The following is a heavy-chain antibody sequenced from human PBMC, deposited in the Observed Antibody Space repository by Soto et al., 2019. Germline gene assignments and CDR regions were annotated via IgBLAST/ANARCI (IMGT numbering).Heavy chain of an antibody. CDR1: GFTFSSYT. Sequence: GGSLRLSCAASGFTFSSYTMDWVRQAPGKGLEWVSSISTSGTTRYIADSVTGRFTISRDNAQNSLYLQMTSLRAEDTAVYYCARDGSSAADNSDFDYWGQGTLVTVSS. V-gene: IGHV3-21*04. CDR2: ISTSGTTR. CDR3: ARDGSSAADNSDFDY. J-gene: IGHJ4*02. D-gene: IGHD6-13*01.